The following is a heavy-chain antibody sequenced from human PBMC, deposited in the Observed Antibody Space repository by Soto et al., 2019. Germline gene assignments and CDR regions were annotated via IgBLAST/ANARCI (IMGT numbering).Heavy chain of an antibody. J-gene: IGHJ4*02. CDR1: GGSISSGGYS. Sequence: SETLSLTCAVSGGSISSGGYSWSWIRQPPGKGLEWIGYIYHSGSTYYNPSLKSRVTISVDRSKNQFSLKLSSVTAADTAVYYCARGVSYYDFWGQGPLVTVSS. V-gene: IGHV4-30-2*01. CDR3: ARGVSYYDF. CDR2: IYHSGST.